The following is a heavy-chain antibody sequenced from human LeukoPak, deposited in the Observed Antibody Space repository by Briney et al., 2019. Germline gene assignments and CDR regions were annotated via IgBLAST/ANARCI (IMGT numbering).Heavy chain of an antibody. CDR1: GGSVSSGSYY. D-gene: IGHD3-22*01. Sequence: SETLSLTCTVSGGSVSSGSYYWSWIRQPPGKGLEWIGYIYYSGSTNYNPSLKSRVTISVDTSKNQFSLKLSSVTAADTAVYYFARDKYYYDSSGFLERGMGVWGQGTTVTVSS. CDR2: IYYSGST. J-gene: IGHJ6*02. V-gene: IGHV4-61*01. CDR3: ARDKYYYDSSGFLERGMGV.